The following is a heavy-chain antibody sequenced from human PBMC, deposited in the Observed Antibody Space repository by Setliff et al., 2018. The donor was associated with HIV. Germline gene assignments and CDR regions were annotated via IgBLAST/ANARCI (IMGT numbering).Heavy chain of an antibody. CDR3: AKDRVSGWNNWFDP. V-gene: IGHV1-46*01. D-gene: IGHD6-19*01. CDR2: INPSDGFT. Sequence: ASVKVSCKASGYTFTAFYIHWVRQAPGQGLEWLGVINPSDGFTTRAQKFQGRLTMTRDTSTGTVHMDLSSLRSEDTAIYYCAKDRVSGWNNWFDPWGQGTLVTVSS. CDR1: GYTFTAFY. J-gene: IGHJ5*02.